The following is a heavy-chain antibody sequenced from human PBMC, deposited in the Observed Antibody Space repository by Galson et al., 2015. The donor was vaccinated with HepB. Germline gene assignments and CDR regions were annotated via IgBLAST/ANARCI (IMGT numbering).Heavy chain of an antibody. CDR2: ISSSSSYI. D-gene: IGHD3-3*01. V-gene: IGHV3-21*01. J-gene: IGHJ6*02. CDR3: ARDKYDFWSGYYQYYYYGMDV. CDR1: GFTFSSYS. Sequence: SLRLSCAASGFTFSSYSMNWVRQAPGKGLEWVSSISSSSSYIYYADSVKGRFTISRDNAKNSLYLQMNSLRAEDTAVYYCARDKYDFWSGYYQYYYYGMDVWGQGTTVTVSS.